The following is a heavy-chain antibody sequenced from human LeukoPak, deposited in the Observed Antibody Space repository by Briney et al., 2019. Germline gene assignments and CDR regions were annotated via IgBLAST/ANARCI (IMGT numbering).Heavy chain of an antibody. Sequence: GESLKISCQGSGYSFTTYWIGWVRQLPGKGLEWMGMIYPGDSDARYSPSLQGQVTISADKSISTAYLQWSSLKASDTAMYYCARRGYTYAYDYWGQGTLVTVS. CDR3: ARRGYTYAYDY. V-gene: IGHV5-51*01. J-gene: IGHJ4*02. CDR2: IYPGDSDA. CDR1: GYSFTTYW. D-gene: IGHD5-18*01.